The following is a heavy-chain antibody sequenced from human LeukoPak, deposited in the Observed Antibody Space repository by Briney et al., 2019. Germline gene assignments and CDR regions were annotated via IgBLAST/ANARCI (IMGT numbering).Heavy chain of an antibody. CDR1: GGSFSGYY. Sequence: ASETLSLTCAVYGGSFSGYYWSWIRQPPGKGLEWIGEINHSGSTNYNPSLKSRVTISVDTSKNQFSLKLSSVTAADTAVYYCARDFITMKWNWFDPWGQGTLVTVSS. CDR3: ARDFITMKWNWFDP. V-gene: IGHV4-34*01. J-gene: IGHJ5*02. CDR2: INHSGST. D-gene: IGHD3-22*01.